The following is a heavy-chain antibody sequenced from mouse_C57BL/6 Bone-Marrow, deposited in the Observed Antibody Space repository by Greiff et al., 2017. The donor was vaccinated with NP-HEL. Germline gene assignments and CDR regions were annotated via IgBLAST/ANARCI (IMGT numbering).Heavy chain of an antibody. J-gene: IGHJ2*01. D-gene: IGHD2-14*01. CDR1: GFTFSSYA. Sequence: EVKLVESGGGLVKPGGSLKLSCAASGFTFSSYAMSRVRQTPEKRLEWVATISDGGSYTYYPDNVKGRFTISRDNAKNNLYLQMSHLKSEDTAMYYCARGYYYWGKGTTLTVSS. V-gene: IGHV5-4*03. CDR2: ISDGGSYT. CDR3: ARGYYY.